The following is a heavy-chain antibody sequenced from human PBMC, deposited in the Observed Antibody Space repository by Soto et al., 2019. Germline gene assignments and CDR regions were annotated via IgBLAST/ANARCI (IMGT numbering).Heavy chain of an antibody. CDR1: GFKFGGTG. CDR3: AKDLPSGYWYAHWYFDL. J-gene: IGHJ2*01. D-gene: IGHD2-8*02. V-gene: IGHV3-7*03. Sequence: VGSLILSCAASGFKFGGTGMSWVRQAPGKGLEWVATIKQDESEKYYVDSVKGRFTVSRDNAKNSLYLQMDSLRAEDTAVYYCAKDLPSGYWYAHWYFDLWGRGTLVPVSS. CDR2: IKQDESEK.